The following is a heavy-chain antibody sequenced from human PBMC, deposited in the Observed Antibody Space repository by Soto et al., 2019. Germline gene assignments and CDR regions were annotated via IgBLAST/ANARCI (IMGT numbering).Heavy chain of an antibody. CDR1: GYSFTSYW. J-gene: IGHJ5*02. CDR3: ARQLMDRGSTGPSGGLWFDP. CDR2: IYPGDSDT. V-gene: IGHV5-51*01. D-gene: IGHD2-2*01. Sequence: GESLKISCKGSGYSFTSYWIGWVRQMPGKGLEWMGIIYPGDSDTRYSPSFQGQVTISADKSISTAYLQWSSLKASDTAMYYCARQLMDRGSTGPSGGLWFDPWGQGTLVTVSS.